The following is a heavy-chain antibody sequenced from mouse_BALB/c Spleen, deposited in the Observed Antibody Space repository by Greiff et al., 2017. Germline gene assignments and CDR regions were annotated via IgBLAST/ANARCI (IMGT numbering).Heavy chain of an antibody. CDR3: ARFYYGRAMDY. D-gene: IGHD1-1*01. V-gene: IGHV1-69*02. CDR2: IDPSDSET. J-gene: IGHJ4*01. CDR1: GYTFTSYW. Sequence: QVQLQQPGAELVKPGAPVKLSCKASGYTFTSYWMNWVKQRPGRGLEWIGRIDPSDSETHYNQKFKDKATLTVDKSSSTAYIQLSSLTSEDSAVYYCARFYYGRAMDYWGQGTSVTVSS.